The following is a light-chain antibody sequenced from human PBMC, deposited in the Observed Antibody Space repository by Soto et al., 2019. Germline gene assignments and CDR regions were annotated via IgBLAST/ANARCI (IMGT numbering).Light chain of an antibody. V-gene: IGKV1-39*01. Sequence: DIQMTQSPSSLSASVGDRVAITCRASQTISSYLNWYQQKPGKAPKLLLYAASSLQSGVPSRFSGSGSGTDFTLTISSLQPEDVATYYCQQSYSTPWTFGQGTKVEIK. J-gene: IGKJ1*01. CDR2: AAS. CDR3: QQSYSTPWT. CDR1: QTISSY.